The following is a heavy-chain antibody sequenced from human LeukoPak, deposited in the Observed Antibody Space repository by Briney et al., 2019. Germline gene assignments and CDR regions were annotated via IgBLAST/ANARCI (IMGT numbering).Heavy chain of an antibody. J-gene: IGHJ4*03. V-gene: IGHV3-30-3*01. CDR3: ARDFAGIAAAGIFDY. Sequence: GGSLRLSCAASGFTFSSYAMHWVRQAPGKGLEWVAVISYDGSNKYYADSVKGRFTISRDNSKNTLYLQMNSLRAEDTAVYYCARDFAGIAAAGIFDYWGQGTTVTVSS. D-gene: IGHD6-13*01. CDR1: GFTFSSYA. CDR2: ISYDGSNK.